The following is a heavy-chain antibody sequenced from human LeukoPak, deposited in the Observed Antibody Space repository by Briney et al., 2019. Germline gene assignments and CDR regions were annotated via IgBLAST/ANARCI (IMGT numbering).Heavy chain of an antibody. CDR3: ARDSSGSGRVDY. J-gene: IGHJ4*02. Sequence: TLSLTCTVSGGSISSGGYYWSWICQHPGKGLEWIGYIYYSGTTYYSPSLKSRVIISVDTSKNQFSLNLSSVTAADTAVYYCARDSSGSGRVDYWGQGTLVTVSS. CDR2: IYYSGTT. CDR1: GGSISSGGYY. V-gene: IGHV4-31*03. D-gene: IGHD3-10*01.